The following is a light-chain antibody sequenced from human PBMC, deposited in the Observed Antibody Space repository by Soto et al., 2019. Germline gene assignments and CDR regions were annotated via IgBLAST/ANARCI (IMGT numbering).Light chain of an antibody. CDR2: AAS. CDR3: QQYDILPIT. Sequence: IQMTQSPSSLSASVGDRVTITCRASQSISSYLNWYQQKPGKAPKLLIYAASSLQSGVPSRFSGSGSGTHFTSTISSLQTEDIGTYYCQQYDILPITFGRGTRLEIK. V-gene: IGKV1-33*01. CDR1: QSISSY. J-gene: IGKJ5*01.